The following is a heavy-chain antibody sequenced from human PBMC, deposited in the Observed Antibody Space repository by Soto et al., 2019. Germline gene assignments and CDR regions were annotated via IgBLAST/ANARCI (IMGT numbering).Heavy chain of an antibody. V-gene: IGHV1-69*11. Sequence: QVHLVQSGTEVKKPGSSVKVSCKASGGTFSSSGFSWVRQAPGQGLEWMGMIVPSLDTTNYAQKFQARVTITADEVTSIAYMELRSLGSEDTAVYYSARSPLPRYTADPYAVDVWGQGTRVIVSS. CDR2: IVPSLDTT. CDR3: ARSPLPRYTADPYAVDV. J-gene: IGHJ6*02. D-gene: IGHD3-16*02. CDR1: GGTFSSSG.